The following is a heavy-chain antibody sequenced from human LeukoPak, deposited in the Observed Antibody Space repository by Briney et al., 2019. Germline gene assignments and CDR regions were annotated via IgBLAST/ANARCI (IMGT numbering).Heavy chain of an antibody. V-gene: IGHV3-7*01. CDR2: IKKDGSEN. Sequence: QSGGSLRLSCAASGFTFSSYWMSWVRQAPGKGLEWVANIKKDGSENYYVDSVKGRFTISRDNAKKSLYLQMKSLRVEDTAVYYCARHLSGVTGYSYGRGIDYWGQGTLVTVSS. CDR3: ARHLSGVTGYSYGRGIDY. CDR1: GFTFSSYW. J-gene: IGHJ4*02. D-gene: IGHD5-18*01.